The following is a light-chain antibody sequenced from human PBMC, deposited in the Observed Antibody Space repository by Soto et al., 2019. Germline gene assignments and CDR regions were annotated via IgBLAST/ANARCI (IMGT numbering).Light chain of an antibody. V-gene: IGKV1-5*03. J-gene: IGKJ1*01. CDR3: QQYNTYSRT. CDR2: KSS. CDR1: QSITTW. Sequence: DIQMTQSPSTLSASVGDRVAITCRASQSITTWLAWYQHKPGKAPKLLIYKSSSLQSGGPSRFSGSGSGTEFTLTISSLQPDDFATYYCQQYNTYSRTFGQGTKVDIK.